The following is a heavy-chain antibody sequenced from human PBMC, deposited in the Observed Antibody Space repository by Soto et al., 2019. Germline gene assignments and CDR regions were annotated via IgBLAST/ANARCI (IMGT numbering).Heavy chain of an antibody. Sequence: ASVKVSCKASGYTFTGYYMHWVRQAPGQGLEWMGWINPNSGGTNYAQKFQGRVTMTRDTSISTAYMELSRLRSDDTAVYYCARDRAEDFTMIVVVNNSFDYWGQGTLVTVYS. CDR2: INPNSGGT. V-gene: IGHV1-2*02. J-gene: IGHJ4*02. D-gene: IGHD3-22*01. CDR1: GYTFTGYY. CDR3: ARDRAEDFTMIVVVNNSFDY.